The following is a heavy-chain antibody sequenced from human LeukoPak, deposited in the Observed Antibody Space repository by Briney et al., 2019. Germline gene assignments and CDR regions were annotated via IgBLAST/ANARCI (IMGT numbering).Heavy chain of an antibody. V-gene: IGHV4-59*08. Sequence: PSETLSLTCTVSGGSISSSYWCWIRQPLGKGLEWIGNIYYSGRTNYNPSLKSRVTISVDTSKNQFSLNLTSVTAADTAVYYCARHKLPIDYWGQGTLVTVSS. CDR3: ARHKLPIDY. J-gene: IGHJ4*02. CDR2: IYYSGRT. CDR1: GGSISSSY. D-gene: IGHD6-6*01.